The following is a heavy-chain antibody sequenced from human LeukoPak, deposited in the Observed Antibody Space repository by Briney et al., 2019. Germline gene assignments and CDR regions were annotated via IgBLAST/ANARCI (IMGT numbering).Heavy chain of an antibody. D-gene: IGHD7-27*01. J-gene: IGHJ4*02. CDR1: GFTFSSYW. V-gene: IGHV3-74*01. CDR3: NVRWGPNSDY. Sequence: AGGPLRLSCAASGFTFSSYWMHWVRQAPGKGLVWVSRISNDGSTTHYADSVKGRFTISRDNAKNTLFLHMNSLRAEDTAVYYCNVRWGPNSDYWGQGTLVTVSS. CDR2: ISNDGSTT.